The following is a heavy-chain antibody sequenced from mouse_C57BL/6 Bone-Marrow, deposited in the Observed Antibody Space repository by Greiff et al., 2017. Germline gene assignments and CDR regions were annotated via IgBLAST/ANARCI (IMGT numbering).Heavy chain of an antibody. CDR1: GYSFTGYF. V-gene: IGHV1-37*01. Sequence: VQLKESGPELVKPGASVKISCKASGYSFTGYFMNWVKQSHGKSLEWIGCINPYNGDPFYNQKFKGKATLTVDKSSSTAHMELLSLTSEDIAIYYCASHYGSSYGYFDVWGTGTTVTVSS. CDR2: INPYNGDP. CDR3: ASHYGSSYGYFDV. D-gene: IGHD1-1*01. J-gene: IGHJ1*03.